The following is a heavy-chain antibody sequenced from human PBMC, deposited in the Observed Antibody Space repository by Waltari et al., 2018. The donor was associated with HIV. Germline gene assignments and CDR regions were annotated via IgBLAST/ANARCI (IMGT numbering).Heavy chain of an antibody. CDR2: MNPKSGNT. V-gene: IGHV1-8*01. D-gene: IGHD3-3*01. CDR1: GYPFTSSD. J-gene: IGHJ3*02. Sequence: QVQLVQSGAEVKKPGASVKVLCKAAGYPFTSSDNNGVRKDHGPGLEWMGWMNPKSGNTGYAQKFQGRVTMTRNTSISTAYMELSSLRSEDTAVYYCARGRNDFWSGSEDQAFPIWGQGTMVTVSS. CDR3: ARGRNDFWSGSEDQAFPI.